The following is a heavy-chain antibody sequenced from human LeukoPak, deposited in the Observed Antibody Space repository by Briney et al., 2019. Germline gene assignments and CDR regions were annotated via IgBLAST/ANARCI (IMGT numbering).Heavy chain of an antibody. CDR3: TRTVVHGGIGGYYYYYGMDV. D-gene: IGHD2-2*01. V-gene: IGHV3-49*04. CDR1: GFTFGDYA. Sequence: GGSLRLSCTASGFTFGDYAMSWVRQAPGKGLEWVGFIRSKAYGGTTEYAASVKGRFTISRDDSKSIAYLQMNSLKTEDTAVYYCTRTVVHGGIGGYYYYYGMDVWGQGATVTVSS. J-gene: IGHJ6*02. CDR2: IRSKAYGGTT.